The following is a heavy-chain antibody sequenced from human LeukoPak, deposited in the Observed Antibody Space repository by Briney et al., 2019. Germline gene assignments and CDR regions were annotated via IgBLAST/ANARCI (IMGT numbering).Heavy chain of an antibody. CDR3: AELGITMIGGV. V-gene: IGHV3-48*03. J-gene: IGHJ6*04. D-gene: IGHD3-10*02. Sequence: GSLRLSCAASGFTFSSYEMNWVRQAPGKGLEWVSYISSSGSTIYYADSVKGRFTISRDNAKNALYLKMNSLRAEDTAVYYCAELGITMIGGVWGKGTTVTISS. CDR1: GFTFSSYE. CDR2: ISSSGSTI.